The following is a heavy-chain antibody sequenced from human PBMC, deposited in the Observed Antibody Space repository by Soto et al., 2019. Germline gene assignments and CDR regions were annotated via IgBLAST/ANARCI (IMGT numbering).Heavy chain of an antibody. D-gene: IGHD3-22*01. Sequence: QVQLQASGPGLVKPSQTLSLTCTVTGGSISSGDYYWSWIRQPPGTGLEWIGYIYYSGSTYYNPSLKSRVTISVDTSKSQSSLKLSSVTAADTAVYYCSVDDSSGYYSNWGQGTLVTVSS. J-gene: IGHJ4*02. CDR1: GGSISSGDYY. CDR3: SVDDSSGYYSN. CDR2: IYYSGST. V-gene: IGHV4-30-4*01.